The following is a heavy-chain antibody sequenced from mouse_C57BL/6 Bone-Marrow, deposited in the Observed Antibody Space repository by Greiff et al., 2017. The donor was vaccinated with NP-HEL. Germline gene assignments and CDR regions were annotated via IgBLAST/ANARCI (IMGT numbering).Heavy chain of an antibody. J-gene: IGHJ2*01. V-gene: IGHV1-42*01. Sequence: VQLQQSGPELVKPGASVKISCKASGYSFTGYYMNWVKQSPEKSLERIGEINPSTGGTTYNQKFKAKATLTVDKSSSTAYMQLKSLTSEDSAVYYCARKGRGYYDYWGQGTTLTVSS. CDR2: INPSTGGT. CDR1: GYSFTGYY. CDR3: ARKGRGYYDY.